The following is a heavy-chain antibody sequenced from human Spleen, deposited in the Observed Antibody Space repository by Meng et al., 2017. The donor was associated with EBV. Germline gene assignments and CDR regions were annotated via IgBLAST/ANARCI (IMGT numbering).Heavy chain of an antibody. J-gene: IGHJ4*02. D-gene: IGHD6-13*01. V-gene: IGHV4-39*07. CDR2: IYYSEST. CDR3: ARIVGPAAAGTGRLD. Sequence: QLQAQGSGPGLVKPSETLSLTCTVSGRSISSSSYYWGWIRQPPGKGLEWIGTIYYSESTYYNPSLKSRVTISLDTSQNQFSLKLTSMTAADTAVYYCARIVGPAAAGTGRLDWGQGTLVTVSS. CDR1: GRSISSSSYY.